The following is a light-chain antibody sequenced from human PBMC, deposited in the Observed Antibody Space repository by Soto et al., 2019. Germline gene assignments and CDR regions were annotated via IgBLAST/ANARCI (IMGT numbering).Light chain of an antibody. Sequence: EIVLTQSPDTLALSPGERATLSCRASQSVTSNYLAWYQQKPGQAPRLLIFGISSRATGIPDRLSGSGSGTDFTLTIARLEPEDFAVYSCQQYGSSYAFGQGTKLEIK. CDR1: QSVTSNY. V-gene: IGKV3-20*01. CDR2: GIS. J-gene: IGKJ2*01. CDR3: QQYGSSYA.